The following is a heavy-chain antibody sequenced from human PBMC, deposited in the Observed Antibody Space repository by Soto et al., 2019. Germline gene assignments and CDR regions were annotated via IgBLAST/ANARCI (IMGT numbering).Heavy chain of an antibody. CDR3: ARFLDYYDSSGYYQDAFDI. Sequence: PSETLSLTCTISGGTINTYFWNWIRQPPGKGLEWIGSIYYSGSTYYNPSLKSRVTISVDTSKNQFSLKLSSVTAADTAVYYCARFLDYYDSSGYYQDAFDIWGQGTMVTVSS. CDR2: IYYSGST. CDR1: GGTINTYF. J-gene: IGHJ3*02. V-gene: IGHV4-59*05. D-gene: IGHD3-22*01.